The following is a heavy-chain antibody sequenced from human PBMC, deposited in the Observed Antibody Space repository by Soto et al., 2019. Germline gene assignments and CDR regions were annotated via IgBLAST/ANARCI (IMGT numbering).Heavy chain of an antibody. D-gene: IGHD2-8*01. V-gene: IGHV4-59*01. CDR1: GGSISSYY. Sequence: QVQLQESGPGLVKPSETLSLTCTVSGGSISSYYWSWIRQPPGKGLEWIGYIYYSGSTNYNPSLKSRVTISVDTSKNQFSLKLSSVTAADTAVYYCARECTNGVCYQDSRDAFDIWGQGTMVTVSS. CDR2: IYYSGST. CDR3: ARECTNGVCYQDSRDAFDI. J-gene: IGHJ3*02.